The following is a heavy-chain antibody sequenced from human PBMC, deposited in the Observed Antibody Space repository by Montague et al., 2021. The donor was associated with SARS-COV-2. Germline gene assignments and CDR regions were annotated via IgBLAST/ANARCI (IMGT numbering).Heavy chain of an antibody. CDR2: XXWGDDK. D-gene: IGHD6-19*01. Sequence: PALVKPTQTLTLTCTFSGFSLSTSGMCVSWIRQPPGKALEWLARXXWGDDKYYSTSLKTRLTISKDTSKNQVVLTMTNMDPVDTATYYCAREYSSGVYFDYWGQGTLVTVSS. V-gene: IGHV2-70*11. CDR1: GFSLSTSGMC. CDR3: AREYSSGVYFDY. J-gene: IGHJ4*02.